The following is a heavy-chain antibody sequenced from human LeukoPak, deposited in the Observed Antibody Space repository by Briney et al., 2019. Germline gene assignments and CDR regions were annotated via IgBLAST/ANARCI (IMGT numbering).Heavy chain of an antibody. CDR2: IYTSGST. CDR3: ARRGYSYGFSNYYYMDV. CDR1: GGSINSYY. D-gene: IGHD5-18*01. J-gene: IGHJ6*03. V-gene: IGHV4-4*07. Sequence: SETLSLTCTVSGGSINSYYWSWIRQPAGKGLEWIGRIYTSGSTSYNPSLKSRVTMSVDTSKNQFSLKLSSVTAADTAVYYCARRGYSYGFSNYYYMDVWGKGTTVTISS.